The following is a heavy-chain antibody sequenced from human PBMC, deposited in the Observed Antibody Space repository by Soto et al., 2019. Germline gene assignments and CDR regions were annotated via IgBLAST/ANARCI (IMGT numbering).Heavy chain of an antibody. CDR1: GFTFTSYT. V-gene: IGHV3-21*01. J-gene: IGHJ4*02. D-gene: IGHD1-7*01. CDR2: ISSSSTYI. CDR3: ARDQEADDELFYF. Sequence: EVQLVESGGGLVKPGGSLRLSCAASGFTFTSYTMNWVRQAPGKGLEWVSSISSSSTYIDYADSVEGRFTISRDNAWNSLYLQMNSLRAEDTAVYYCARDQEADDELFYFWGQGTLVTVSS.